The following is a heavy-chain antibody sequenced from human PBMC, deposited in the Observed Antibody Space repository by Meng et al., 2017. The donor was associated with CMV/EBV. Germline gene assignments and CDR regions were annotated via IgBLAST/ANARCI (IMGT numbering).Heavy chain of an antibody. Sequence: SFSASGFHFSSYWMHWVRQAPGKGLVWVSRINSDGSPTSYADSVKGRFTLSRDNAKNTLYLQMNSLKAEDTAVYYCARDDTRNLIDYWGQGTLVTVSS. CDR2: INSDGSPT. CDR1: GFHFSSYW. CDR3: ARDDTRNLIDY. V-gene: IGHV3-74*01. J-gene: IGHJ4*02.